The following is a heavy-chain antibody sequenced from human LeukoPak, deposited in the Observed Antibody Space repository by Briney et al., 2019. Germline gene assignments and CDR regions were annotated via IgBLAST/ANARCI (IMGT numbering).Heavy chain of an antibody. CDR1: GFIFGSYG. V-gene: IGHV3-30*02. D-gene: IGHD4-17*01. CDR3: AKDRHGDYTCDY. Sequence: GGSLRLSCAASGFIFGSYGMHWLRQAPVKGLEWVAFTPYHGVSRYYTESVKGRFTISRENSKSTLYLQMNSLRIEDTAVYYCAKDRHGDYTCDYWGQGTLVIVSS. J-gene: IGHJ4*02. CDR2: TPYHGVSR.